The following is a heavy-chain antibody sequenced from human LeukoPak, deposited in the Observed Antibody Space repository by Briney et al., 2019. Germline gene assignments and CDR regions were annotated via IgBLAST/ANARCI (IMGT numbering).Heavy chain of an antibody. V-gene: IGHV3-23*01. D-gene: IGHD2-2*01. J-gene: IGHJ4*02. CDR2: ISGHGGNT. Sequence: GGSLRLSCAASGFTFSSFPMSWVRQAPGKGLKWVSAISGHGGNTYYADSVKGRFTISRDNSKNTLYLQMNSLRAEDTAVYYCAKESPKSCSSTTCSIDYWGQGTLVTVS. CDR1: GFTFSSFP. CDR3: AKESPKSCSSTTCSIDY.